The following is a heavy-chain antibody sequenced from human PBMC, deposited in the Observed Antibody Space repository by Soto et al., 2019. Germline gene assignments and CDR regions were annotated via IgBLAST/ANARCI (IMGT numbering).Heavy chain of an antibody. CDR3: ATHGGGRIAATGFNGMDV. Sequence: PGESLKISCKGSGSSFTDYWITWVRQMPGKGLEWMGRIHPSDSYTHYSPSFQGHVTISVDKSINTAYLRWSSLKASDSAKYYCATHGGGRIAATGFNGMDVWGQGTAVTVSS. CDR1: GSSFTDYW. D-gene: IGHD6-13*01. CDR2: IHPSDSYT. V-gene: IGHV5-10-1*01. J-gene: IGHJ6*02.